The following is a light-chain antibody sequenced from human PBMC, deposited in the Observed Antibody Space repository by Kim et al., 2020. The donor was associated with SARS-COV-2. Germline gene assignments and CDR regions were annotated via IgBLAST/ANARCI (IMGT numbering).Light chain of an antibody. CDR1: QSIGNW. J-gene: IGKJ4*01. CDR2: KAS. V-gene: IGKV1-5*03. CDR3: QQFDHYPLI. Sequence: ASVGDRGTITCRASQSIGNWLAWYQQKPGKGPQLLIYKASTLDSGVPSRFSGAGAGTEFTLTINSLHADDAASYYCQQFDHYPLIFGGGTKVDIK.